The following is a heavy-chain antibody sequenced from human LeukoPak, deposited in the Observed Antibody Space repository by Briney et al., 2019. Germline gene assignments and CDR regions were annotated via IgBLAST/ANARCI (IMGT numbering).Heavy chain of an antibody. CDR2: IWYDGSKK. D-gene: IGHD3-22*01. CDR1: GFTFSSYG. V-gene: IGHV3-33*01. CDR3: ARASADYYGSGGHHKFDY. Sequence: PGRSLRLSCAASGFTFSSYGMHWVRQAPGKGLEWVAVIWYDGSKKYYADSVKGRFTISRDNSKNTVYLQMNSLRAEDTAVYYCARASADYYGSGGHHKFDYWGQGTLVTVSS. J-gene: IGHJ4*02.